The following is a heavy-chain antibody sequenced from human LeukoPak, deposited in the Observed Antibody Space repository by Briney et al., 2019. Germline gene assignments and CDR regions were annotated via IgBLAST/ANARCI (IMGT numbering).Heavy chain of an antibody. CDR3: TTLAVAGGY. V-gene: IGHV3-73*01. CDR1: GFTFSSSA. J-gene: IGHJ4*02. CDR2: IRSKANSYAT. D-gene: IGHD6-19*01. Sequence: GGSLRLSCAASGFTFSSSAMHWVRQASGKGLEWVGRIRSKANSYATAYAASVKGRLTISRYDSKNTAYLQMNSLKTEDTAVYYCTTLAVAGGYWGQGTLVTVSS.